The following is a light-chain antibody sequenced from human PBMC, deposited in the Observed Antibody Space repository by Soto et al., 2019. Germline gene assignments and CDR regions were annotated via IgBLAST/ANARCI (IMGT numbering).Light chain of an antibody. V-gene: IGKV1-5*03. J-gene: IGKJ1*01. Sequence: DIQMTQSPSTLSASVGDRVTITCRASKSISSWLAWYQQKPGTAPKLLIYKASTLQSGVPSRFSGSGSGTEFSLTISSLQPDDSATYYCQQYNDNWTFGQGTKVDIK. CDR3: QQYNDNWT. CDR2: KAS. CDR1: KSISSW.